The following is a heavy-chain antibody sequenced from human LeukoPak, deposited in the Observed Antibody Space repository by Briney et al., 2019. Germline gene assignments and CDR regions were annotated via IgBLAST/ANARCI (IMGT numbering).Heavy chain of an antibody. J-gene: IGHJ4*02. CDR2: INHSGST. CDR3: ARVAQWLPIRVDY. CDR1: GGSFSGYY. D-gene: IGHD6-19*01. V-gene: IGHV4-34*01. Sequence: PSETLSLTCAVYGGSFSGYYWSWIRQPPGKGLEWIGEINHSGSTNYNPSLKSRVTISVDTSKNQFSLKLSSVTAADTAVYYCARVAQWLPIRVDYWGQGTLVTVSS.